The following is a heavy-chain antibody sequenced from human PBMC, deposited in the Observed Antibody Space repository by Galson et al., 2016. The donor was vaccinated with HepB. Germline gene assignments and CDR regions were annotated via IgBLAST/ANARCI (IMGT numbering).Heavy chain of an antibody. CDR3: ATPMTYYNMGV. Sequence: SLRLSCAASGFTFEENTMHWVRQAPGRGLEWVSGISWNGNALGYADSVKGRFIISRDNAKNSLYLQMNSLRPEDTAVYYCATPMTYYNMGVWGQGTTVTVSS. CDR1: GFTFEENT. V-gene: IGHV3-9*01. J-gene: IGHJ6*02. CDR2: ISWNGNAL.